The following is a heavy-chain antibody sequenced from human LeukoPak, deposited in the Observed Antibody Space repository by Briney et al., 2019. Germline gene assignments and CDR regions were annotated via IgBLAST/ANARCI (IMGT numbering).Heavy chain of an antibody. CDR3: ARCLWFGELPPDY. V-gene: IGHV1-46*01. CDR1: GYTFTTYH. CDR2: INPSGGST. D-gene: IGHD3-10*01. Sequence: ASVKDSCKATGYTFTTYHMHWVRQAPGQGLEWMGIINPSGGSTTYAQKFQGRLSMTRDTSTSTVYMELSSLRSEDTAMYYCARCLWFGELPPDYWGQGTLVTVSS. J-gene: IGHJ4*02.